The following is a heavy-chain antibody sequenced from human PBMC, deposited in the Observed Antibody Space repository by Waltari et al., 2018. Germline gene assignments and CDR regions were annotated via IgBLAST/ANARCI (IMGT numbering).Heavy chain of an antibody. J-gene: IGHJ5*02. CDR3: ARWYYDFWSGYYSYNWFDP. CDR1: GYTFTGYY. Sequence: QVQLVQSGAEVKKPGASVKVSCKASGYTFTGYYMHWVRQAPGQGLEWMGWINPNSGGTNYAQKFQGRVTMTRDTSISTAYMELSRLRSDDTAVYYCARWYYDFWSGYYSYNWFDPWGQGTLVTVSS. D-gene: IGHD3-3*01. CDR2: INPNSGGT. V-gene: IGHV1-2*02.